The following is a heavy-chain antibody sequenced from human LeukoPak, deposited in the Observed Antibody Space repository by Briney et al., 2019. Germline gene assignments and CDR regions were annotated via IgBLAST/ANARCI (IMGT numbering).Heavy chain of an antibody. D-gene: IGHD5-18*01. CDR1: GGSISSGGYS. V-gene: IGHV4-30-2*01. CDR3: ARGRWLWSFNDYFDY. Sequence: ASETLSLTCAVSGGSISSGGYSWSWIRQPPGKGRGWIGNIYHSGSTYYNPSLKSRVTISVDRSKNQFSLKLSSVTAADTAVYYCARGRWLWSFNDYFDYWGQGTLVTVSS. CDR2: IYHSGST. J-gene: IGHJ4*02.